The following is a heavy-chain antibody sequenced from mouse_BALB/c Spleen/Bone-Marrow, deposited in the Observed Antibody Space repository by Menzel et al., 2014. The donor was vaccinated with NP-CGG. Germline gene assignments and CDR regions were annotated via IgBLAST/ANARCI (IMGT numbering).Heavy chain of an antibody. CDR2: ISSGGGYT. Sequence: EVQGVESGGDLVKPGGSLELSCAASGFTFSTYGMSWVRQTPDKRLEWVATISSGGGYTYYPDSVKGRFTISRDNANNTLYLQMSSLKSEDTAMYYCTRQRNWDHYAMDYWGQGTSVTVSS. J-gene: IGHJ4*01. CDR3: TRQRNWDHYAMDY. D-gene: IGHD4-1*01. CDR1: GFTFSTYG. V-gene: IGHV5-6*01.